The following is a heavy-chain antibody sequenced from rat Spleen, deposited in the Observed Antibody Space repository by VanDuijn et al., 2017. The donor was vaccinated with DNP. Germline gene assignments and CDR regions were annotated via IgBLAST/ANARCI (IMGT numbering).Heavy chain of an antibody. CDR3: AREGDYYDGYGDALDA. V-gene: IGHV5-31*01. J-gene: IGHJ4*01. CDR1: GFTFNDYW. CDR2: ITSNGGNT. Sequence: EVQLVESGGGLVQPGRSLKLSCVASGFTFNDYWMTWVRQVPGKGLEWLASITSNGGNTYYLDSVKGRFTISRDNAKDTLYLQMNSLRSEDTATYYCAREGDYYDGYGDALDAWGQGTSVTVSS. D-gene: IGHD1-12*03.